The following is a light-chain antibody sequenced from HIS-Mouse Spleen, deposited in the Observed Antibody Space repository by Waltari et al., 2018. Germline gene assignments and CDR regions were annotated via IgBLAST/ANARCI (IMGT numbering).Light chain of an antibody. V-gene: IGLV3-1*01. CDR1: TVGDKY. J-gene: IGLJ1*01. CDR3: QAWDSSTYV. CDR2: QDS. Sequence: SYELTQPPSVSVSPGQTASIPCSGDTVGDKYACWYQQKPGQSPVLVIYQDSKRPSGIPERFSGSNSGNTATLTISGTQAMDEADYYCQAWDSSTYVFGTGTKVTVL.